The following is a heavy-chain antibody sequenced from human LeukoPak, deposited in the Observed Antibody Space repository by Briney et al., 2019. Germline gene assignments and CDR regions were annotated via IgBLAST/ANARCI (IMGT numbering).Heavy chain of an antibody. CDR3: ASTGYSSSWFPRYYYYGMDV. Sequence: SETLSLTCAVYGGSFSGYYWSWIRQPPGKGLEWIGEINYSGSTNYNPSLKSRVTISVDTSKNQFSLKLSSVTAADTAVYYCASTGYSSSWFPRYYYYGMDVWGQGTTVTVSS. J-gene: IGHJ6*02. V-gene: IGHV4-34*01. CDR2: INYSGST. CDR1: GGSFSGYY. D-gene: IGHD6-13*01.